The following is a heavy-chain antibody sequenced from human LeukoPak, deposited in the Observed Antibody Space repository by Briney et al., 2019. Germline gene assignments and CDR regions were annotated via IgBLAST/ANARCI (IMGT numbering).Heavy chain of an antibody. J-gene: IGHJ6*03. D-gene: IGHD6-19*01. V-gene: IGHV4-39*02. Sequence: PSETLSLTCTVSSGSISSSGYYWGWVRQSPGKGLEWIGTVYYSGPTFYNPSLKSRVTVSVDTSKNQFSLRLTSVTAADTAVYYCARDGVAVAFYYYYYMDVWGKGTTVTVSS. CDR3: ARDGVAVAFYYYYYMDV. CDR1: SGSISSSGYY. CDR2: VYYSGPT.